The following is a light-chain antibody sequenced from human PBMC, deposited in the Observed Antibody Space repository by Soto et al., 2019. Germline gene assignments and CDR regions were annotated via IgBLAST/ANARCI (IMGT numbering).Light chain of an antibody. CDR3: QQFKNYPIT. V-gene: IGKV1-39*01. CDR2: GAY. Sequence: DIQMTQXXSXXXXSXXXXVXITFRASQSISTYLNWYRQKPGKAPELLIYGAYTLHSGVPSRFSGGGSGTEFTLTISSLHPEDFAVYFCQQFKNYPITFGQGTRLE. J-gene: IGKJ5*01. CDR1: QSISTY.